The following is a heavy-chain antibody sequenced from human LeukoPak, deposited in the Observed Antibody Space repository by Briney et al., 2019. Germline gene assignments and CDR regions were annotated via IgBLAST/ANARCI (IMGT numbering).Heavy chain of an antibody. CDR1: GFTFSSYA. CDR3: ARGSIDRGYYDSSGYGDY. CDR2: ISSNGGST. V-gene: IGHV3-64*01. D-gene: IGHD3-22*01. Sequence: PGGSLRLSCAASGFTFSSYAMHWVRQAPGKGLEYVSAISSNGGSTYYANSVKGRFTISRDNSKNTLYLQMGSLRAEDMAVYYCARGSIDRGYYDSSGYGDYWGQGTLVTVSS. J-gene: IGHJ4*02.